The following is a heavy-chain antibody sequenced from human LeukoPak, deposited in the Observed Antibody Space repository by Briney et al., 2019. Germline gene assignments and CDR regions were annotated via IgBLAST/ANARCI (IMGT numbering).Heavy chain of an antibody. V-gene: IGHV4-34*01. CDR3: ARDLVRGYSDAFDI. CDR2: INHSGST. Sequence: SETLSLTCAVYGGSFSGYYWSWIRQPPGKGLEWIGEINHSGSTNYNPSLKSRVTISVDKSKNQFSLKLSSVTAADTAVYYCARDLVRGYSDAFDIWGQGTMVTVSS. D-gene: IGHD5-18*01. J-gene: IGHJ3*02. CDR1: GGSFSGYY.